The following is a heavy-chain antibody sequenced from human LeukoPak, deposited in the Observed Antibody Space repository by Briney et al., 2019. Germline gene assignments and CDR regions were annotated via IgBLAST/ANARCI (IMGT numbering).Heavy chain of an antibody. J-gene: IGHJ3*02. CDR2: IYYSGST. V-gene: IGHV4-59*01. CDR3: ARLLDNDAFDI. D-gene: IGHD2-2*03. CDR1: GGSISSYY. Sequence: PSETLSLTCTVSGGSISSYYWSWIRQPPGKGLEWIGYIYYSGSTNYNPSLKSRVTISVDTSKNQFSLKLSSVTAADTAVYYCARLLDNDAFDIWGQGTMVTVSS.